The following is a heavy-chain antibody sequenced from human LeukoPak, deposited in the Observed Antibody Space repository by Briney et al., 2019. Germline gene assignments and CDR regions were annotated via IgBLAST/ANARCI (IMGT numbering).Heavy chain of an antibody. D-gene: IGHD1-26*01. V-gene: IGHV1-2*02. Sequence: ASVKVSCKASGYTFTGYYMHWVRQAPGQGLEWMGWINPNSGGTNYAQKFQGRVTMTRDTSISTAYMELSRLRSDDTAVYYCARETVVGALYYFDYWGQGTLVTVSS. CDR1: GYTFTGYY. CDR2: INPNSGGT. CDR3: ARETVVGALYYFDY. J-gene: IGHJ4*02.